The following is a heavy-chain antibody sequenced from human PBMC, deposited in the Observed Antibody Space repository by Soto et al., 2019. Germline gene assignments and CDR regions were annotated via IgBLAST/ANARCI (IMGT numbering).Heavy chain of an antibody. Sequence: CAVSGYSISSGYYWGWIRQPPGKGLEWIGSIYHSGRTYYNPSLKSRVTISVDTSKNQFSLKLSSVTAADTAVYYCARMRNYYDSSGYWYYFDYWGQGTLVTVSS. V-gene: IGHV4-38-2*01. D-gene: IGHD3-22*01. CDR3: ARMRNYYDSSGYWYYFDY. J-gene: IGHJ4*02. CDR2: IYHSGRT. CDR1: GYSISSGYY.